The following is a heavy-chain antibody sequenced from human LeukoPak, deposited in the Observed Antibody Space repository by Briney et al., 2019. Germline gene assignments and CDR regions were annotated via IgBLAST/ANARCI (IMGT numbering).Heavy chain of an antibody. Sequence: PSETLSLTCTVSGGSISTYYWSWIRQPPGKGLEWIGYIYYTGSTKYNPSLKSRVTISVDTSKNQFSLKLSSVTAADTAVYYCARQRAGPLHYFDYWGQGTLVTVSS. CDR3: ARQRAGPLHYFDY. V-gene: IGHV4-59*08. D-gene: IGHD1-26*01. J-gene: IGHJ4*02. CDR1: GGSISTYY. CDR2: IYYTGST.